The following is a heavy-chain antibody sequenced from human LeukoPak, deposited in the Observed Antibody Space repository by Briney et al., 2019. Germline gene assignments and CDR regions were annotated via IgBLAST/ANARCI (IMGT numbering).Heavy chain of an antibody. Sequence: ASVKVSCKACGYTFTKYGITWVRQAPGRGLEWMGWISGYQGSTKYAQNFHGRVTMTIDTSTSTDYMDSRSPISDDTAIYFCARNDLGTLTAGPFNYWGQGTLVAVSS. D-gene: IGHD1-1*01. CDR2: ISGYQGST. CDR3: ARNDLGTLTAGPFNY. V-gene: IGHV1-18*01. J-gene: IGHJ4*02. CDR1: GYTFTKYG.